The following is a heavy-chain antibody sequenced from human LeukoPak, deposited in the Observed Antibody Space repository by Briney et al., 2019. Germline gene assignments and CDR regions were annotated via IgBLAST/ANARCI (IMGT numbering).Heavy chain of an antibody. CDR3: ARPSSSSWYLYYYGMDV. V-gene: IGHV1-69*01. CDR1: GGTFSSYA. CDR2: IIPIFGTA. Sequence: SVKVSCKASGGTFSSYAISWVRQAPGQGLEWMGGIIPIFGTANYAQKFQGRVTITADESTSTDYMELSSLRSEDTAVYYCARPSSSSWYLYYYGMDVWGQGTTVTVSS. J-gene: IGHJ6*02. D-gene: IGHD6-13*01.